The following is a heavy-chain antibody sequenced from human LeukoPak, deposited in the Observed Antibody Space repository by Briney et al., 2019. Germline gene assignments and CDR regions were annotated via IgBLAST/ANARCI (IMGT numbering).Heavy chain of an antibody. CDR3: AKPDIAVAGNFDY. CDR1: GWTFSCSW. V-gene: IGHV3-7*03. CDR2: IKQDGSKK. J-gene: IGHJ4*02. Sequence: PGGSLRLTCAASGWTFSCSWMTWVRQAPGKGLEWVANIKQDGSKKYYLDCVNGGFIISSDNSKNTLYLQMNSLRDEDTAVSYCAKPDIAVAGNFDYWGQGALVTVSS. D-gene: IGHD6-19*01.